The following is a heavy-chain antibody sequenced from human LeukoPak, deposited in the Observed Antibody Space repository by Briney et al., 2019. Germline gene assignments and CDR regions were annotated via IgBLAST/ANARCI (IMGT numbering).Heavy chain of an antibody. CDR2: INHSGST. CDR1: GGSISSYY. Sequence: NPSETLSLTCTVSGGSISSYYWSWIRQPPGKGLEWIGEINHSGSTNYNPSLKSRVTISVDTSKNQFSLKLSSVTAADTAVYYCARMARYFDYWGQGTLVTVSS. J-gene: IGHJ4*02. V-gene: IGHV4-34*01. CDR3: ARMARYFDY. D-gene: IGHD3-9*01.